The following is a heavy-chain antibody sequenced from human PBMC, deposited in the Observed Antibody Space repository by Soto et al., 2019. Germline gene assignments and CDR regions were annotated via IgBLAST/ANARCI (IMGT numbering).Heavy chain of an antibody. J-gene: IGHJ4*02. Sequence: QVQLQESGPGLVKPSETLSLTCTVSGGSISSYYWSWIRQPPGKGLEWIGYIYYSGSTNYNPSLKIRVTISVDTSKNQFSLKLSSVTAADTAVYYCARDKYSYVDYWGQGTLVTVSS. CDR3: ARDKYSYVDY. V-gene: IGHV4-59*01. CDR2: IYYSGST. CDR1: GGSISSYY. D-gene: IGHD5-18*01.